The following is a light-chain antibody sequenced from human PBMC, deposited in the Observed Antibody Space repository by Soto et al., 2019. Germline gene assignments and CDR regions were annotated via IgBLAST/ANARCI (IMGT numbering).Light chain of an antibody. Sequence: QSVLTRPPSASGTPGQRVTISCSGSSSSIGSNTVNWYQQLPGTAPKLLIYSNNQRPSGVPDRFSGSKSGTSASLAISGLQSEDEADYYCAAWDDSLNGWVFGGGTKVTVL. CDR2: SNN. CDR3: AAWDDSLNGWV. V-gene: IGLV1-44*01. CDR1: SSSIGSNT. J-gene: IGLJ3*02.